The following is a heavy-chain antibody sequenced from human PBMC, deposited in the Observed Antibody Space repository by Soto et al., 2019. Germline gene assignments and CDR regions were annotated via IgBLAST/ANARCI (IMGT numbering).Heavy chain of an antibody. CDR1: GGTFSSYA. V-gene: IGHV1-69*01. CDR2: IIPIFGTA. CDR3: ARNPRLIYDILTDYYYYGMDV. J-gene: IGHJ6*02. D-gene: IGHD3-9*01. Sequence: QVQLVQSGAEVKKPGSSVKVSCKASGGTFSSYAISWVRQAPGQGLEWMGGIIPIFGTANYAQKFQGRVTITAVVSTSTAYMELSSLRSEYTAVYYCARNPRLIYDILTDYYYYGMDVWGQGTTVTVSS.